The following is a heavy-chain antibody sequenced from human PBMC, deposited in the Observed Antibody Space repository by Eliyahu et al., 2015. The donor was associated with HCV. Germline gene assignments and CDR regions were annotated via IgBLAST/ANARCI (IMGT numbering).Heavy chain of an antibody. CDR1: GFTFSSYW. CDR3: ARHVLYLGYDYGPYFDY. J-gene: IGHJ4*02. V-gene: IGHV3-7*01. D-gene: IGHD5-12*01. CDR2: IKQDGSEK. Sequence: EVQLVESGGGLVQPGGSLRLSCAASGFTFSSYWMXWVRQAPGKGLEWVANIKQDGSEKYYVDSVKGRFTISRDNAKNSLYLQMNSLRAEDTAVYYCARHVLYLGYDYGPYFDYWGQGTLVTVSS.